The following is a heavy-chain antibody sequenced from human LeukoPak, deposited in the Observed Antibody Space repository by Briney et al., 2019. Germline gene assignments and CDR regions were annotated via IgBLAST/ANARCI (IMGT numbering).Heavy chain of an antibody. CDR2: INTNTGNP. D-gene: IGHD3-22*01. J-gene: IGHJ4*02. V-gene: IGHV7-4-1*02. Sequence: ASVKVSCNASGYTFTSYAMKWVRQAPGQGLEGMGWINTNTGNPTYAPGFTGRFVLSLETSVRKAYLRISSLKAEDTAVYYCARDSELGYYDSSGYYYSWPFDYWGQGTLVTVSS. CDR3: ARDSELGYYDSSGYYYSWPFDY. CDR1: GYTFTSYA.